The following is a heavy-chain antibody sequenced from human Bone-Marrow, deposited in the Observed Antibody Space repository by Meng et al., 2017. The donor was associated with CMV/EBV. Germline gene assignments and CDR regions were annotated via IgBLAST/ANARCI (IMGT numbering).Heavy chain of an antibody. V-gene: IGHV4-4*02. CDR3: ARGGVVVVPAADHLNWFDP. Sequence: SISSSNWWGWVRQPPGQGLEWIGEIYHSGSTNYNPSLKSRVTISVDKSKNQFSLKLSSVTAADTAVYYCARGGVVVVPAADHLNWFDPWGQGTLVTVSS. J-gene: IGHJ5*02. CDR1: SISSSNW. D-gene: IGHD2-2*01. CDR2: IYHSGST.